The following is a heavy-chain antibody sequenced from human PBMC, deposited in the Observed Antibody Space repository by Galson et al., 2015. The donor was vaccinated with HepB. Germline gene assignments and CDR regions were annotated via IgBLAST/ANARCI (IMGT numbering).Heavy chain of an antibody. Sequence: SVKVSCKASGYTFTSYAMHWVRQAPGQRLEWMGWINAGNGNTKYSQKFQGRVTITRDTSASTAYMELSSLRSEDTAVYYCSRVLLAVAGTKVFEYWGQGTLVTVSS. CDR3: SRVLLAVAGTKVFEY. J-gene: IGHJ4*02. V-gene: IGHV1-3*01. CDR1: GYTFTSYA. D-gene: IGHD6-19*01. CDR2: INAGNGNT.